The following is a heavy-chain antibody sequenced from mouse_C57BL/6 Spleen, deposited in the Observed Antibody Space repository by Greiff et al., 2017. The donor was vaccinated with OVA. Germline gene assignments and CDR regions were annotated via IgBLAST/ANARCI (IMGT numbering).Heavy chain of an antibody. CDR2: ISSGSSTI. Sequence: VQLKESGGGLVKPGGSLKLSCAASGFTFSDYGMHWVRQAPEKGLEWVAYISSGSSTIYYADTVKGRFTISRDNAKNTLFLQRTSLRSEDTAMYYGARTYYSNYEVAYWGQGTLVTVSA. V-gene: IGHV5-17*01. CDR3: ARTYYSNYEVAY. J-gene: IGHJ3*01. CDR1: GFTFSDYG. D-gene: IGHD2-5*01.